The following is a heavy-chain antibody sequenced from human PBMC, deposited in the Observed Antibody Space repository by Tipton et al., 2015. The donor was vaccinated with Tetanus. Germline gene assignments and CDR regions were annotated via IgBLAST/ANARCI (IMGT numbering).Heavy chain of an antibody. D-gene: IGHD3-3*01. J-gene: IGHJ4*02. CDR2: IYHSGAT. CDR3: ARANNDFPKKGPFDS. V-gene: IGHV4-59*01. Sequence: TLSLTCSVSGGSMSNNYWSWIRQPPGKQLEWIGYIYHSGATNYNPSLKSRLTISFGTSKNQFSLNLKSVTAADTAVYYCARANNDFPKKGPFDSWGQGTQVTVSS. CDR1: GGSMSNNY.